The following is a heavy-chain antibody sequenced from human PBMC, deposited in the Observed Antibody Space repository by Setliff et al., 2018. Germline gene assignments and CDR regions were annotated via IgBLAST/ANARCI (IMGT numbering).Heavy chain of an antibody. CDR1: GGTFRTDG. D-gene: IGHD6-13*01. V-gene: IGHV1-69*13. CDR2: IIPVFGTA. J-gene: IGHJ5*01. CDR3: ARALGGISAAGNNWLDS. Sequence: SVKVSCKASGGTFRTDGFSWVRQAPGQGLEWMGRIIPVFGTAKYAQKFQDRITMTADESATTAYMELTSLRSEDTAVYYCARALGGISAAGNNWLDSWGQGTLVTVSS.